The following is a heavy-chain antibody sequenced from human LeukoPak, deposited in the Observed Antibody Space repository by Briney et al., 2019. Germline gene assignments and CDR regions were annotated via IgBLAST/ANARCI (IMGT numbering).Heavy chain of an antibody. CDR2: IYYSGAS. D-gene: IGHD6-13*01. CDR3: AREGGYGAAADAFDI. J-gene: IGHJ3*02. Sequence: PSETLSLTCTVSGASISSSSYFWGWIRQPPGKGLEWIGSIYYSGASLYNPSLESRVTISVDTSKNQFSLQLRSVTAADTAVYYCAREGGYGAAADAFDIWGQGTMVTVSS. CDR1: GASISSSSYF. V-gene: IGHV4-39*07.